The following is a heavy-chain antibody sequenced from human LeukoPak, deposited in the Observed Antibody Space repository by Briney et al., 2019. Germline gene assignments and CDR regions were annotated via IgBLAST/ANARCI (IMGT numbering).Heavy chain of an antibody. Sequence: GGSLRLSCAASGFTFSSYSMNWVRQAPGKGLEWVSDISSSSSTIYYADSVKGRFTISRDNAKNSLYLQMNSLRAEDTAVYYCAREPSYAFRSGYRVSNWFDPWGQGTLVTDSS. CDR3: AREPSYAFRSGYRVSNWFDP. J-gene: IGHJ5*02. CDR2: ISSSSSTI. V-gene: IGHV3-48*04. D-gene: IGHD3-3*01. CDR1: GFTFSSYS.